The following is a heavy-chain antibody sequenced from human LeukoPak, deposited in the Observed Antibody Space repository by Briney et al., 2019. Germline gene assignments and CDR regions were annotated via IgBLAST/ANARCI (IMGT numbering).Heavy chain of an antibody. J-gene: IGHJ6*02. CDR2: ISYDGSNK. V-gene: IGHV3-30-3*01. D-gene: IGHD2-15*01. CDR1: GFTFSSYA. CDR3: ARNLGYCSGGSCQKRGMDV. Sequence: PGRSLRLPCAASGFTFSSYAMHWVRQAPGKGLEWVAVISYDGSNKYYADSVKGRFTISRDNSKNTLYLQMNSLRAEDTAVYYCARNLGYCSGGSCQKRGMDVWGQGTTVTVSS.